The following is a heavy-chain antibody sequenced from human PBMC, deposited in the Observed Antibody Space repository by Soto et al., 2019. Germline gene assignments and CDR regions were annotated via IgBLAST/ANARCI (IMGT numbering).Heavy chain of an antibody. D-gene: IGHD6-19*01. CDR3: ARVGQWRAYTGFDP. J-gene: IGHJ5*02. CDR1: GYTFTSYG. CDR2: IRAYNGNR. V-gene: IGHV1-18*01. Sequence: SVKVSCKASGYTFTSYGISWVRQAPVQGLEWMGWIRAYNGNRSYAQKLQGGVTMTTDTSTSTGYMELRSLRSDDTAVYYCARVGQWRAYTGFDPWGQGTLVNVS.